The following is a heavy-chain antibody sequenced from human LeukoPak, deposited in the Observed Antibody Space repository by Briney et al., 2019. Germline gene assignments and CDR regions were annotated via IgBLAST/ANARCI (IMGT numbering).Heavy chain of an antibody. Sequence: GGSLRLSCAASGFTFSRYWMSWVRQAPGKGLEWVANIKQDGSEKYYVDSVKGRFTISRDNSKNTLYLQMNGLRAEDTAVYYCAKGPLIEVAGTTWDYWGQGTLVTVSS. CDR2: IKQDGSEK. CDR1: GFTFSRYW. D-gene: IGHD6-19*01. J-gene: IGHJ4*02. CDR3: AKGPLIEVAGTTWDY. V-gene: IGHV3-7*03.